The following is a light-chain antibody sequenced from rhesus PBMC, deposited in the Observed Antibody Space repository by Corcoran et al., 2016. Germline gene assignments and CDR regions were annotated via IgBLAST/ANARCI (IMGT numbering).Light chain of an antibody. CDR2: GAS. Sequence: QVILTQSPATLSLSPGERATLSCRASQSVSSYLAWYQQKPGQAPRLLLYGASSKATGIPDRVSGSGSGTEFTLPISSLEPEDFAVYYCQKYSSAPRTFGQGTKVEIK. CDR1: QSVSSY. CDR3: QKYSSAPRT. J-gene: IGKJ1*01. V-gene: IGKV3-53*01.